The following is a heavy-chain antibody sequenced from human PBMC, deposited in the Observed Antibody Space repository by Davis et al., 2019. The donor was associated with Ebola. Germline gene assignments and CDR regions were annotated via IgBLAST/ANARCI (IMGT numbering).Heavy chain of an antibody. CDR3: ARGGRYSYGGGYYYYYGMDV. V-gene: IGHV1-46*01. CDR2: INPSGGST. CDR1: GYTFTSYY. Sequence: AASVKVSCKASGYTFTSYYMHWVRQAPGQGLEWMGIINPSGGSTSYAQKFQGRVTMTRDTSTSTVYMELSSLRSEDTAVYYCARGGRYSYGGGYYYYYGMDVWGQGTTVTVSS. J-gene: IGHJ6*02. D-gene: IGHD5-18*01.